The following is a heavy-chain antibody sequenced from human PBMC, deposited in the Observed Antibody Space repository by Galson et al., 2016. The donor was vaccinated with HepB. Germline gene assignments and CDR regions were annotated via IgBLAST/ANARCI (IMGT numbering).Heavy chain of an antibody. D-gene: IGHD2-15*01. CDR2: INPYNGDT. J-gene: IGHJ4*02. V-gene: IGHV1-18*01. CDR1: GYTFSLYG. Sequence: SVKVSCKASGYTFSLYGIRWVRQAPGQGLEWMGWINPYNGDTNYAQKLQGRVTMTTYTSTSAAYMELRSLRSDDTAVYYCARVHCSGGSCYPYGGVDYWGQGTLVTVSS. CDR3: ARVHCSGGSCYPYGGVDY.